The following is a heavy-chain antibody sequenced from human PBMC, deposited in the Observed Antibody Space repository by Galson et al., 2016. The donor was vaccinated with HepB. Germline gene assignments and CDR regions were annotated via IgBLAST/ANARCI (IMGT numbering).Heavy chain of an antibody. Sequence: SVKVSCKASGYIFTNYGIHWVRQAPGQRPEWMGWINTGGGQTKYSQKFQGRVTISRAASASATYMELSGLTAEDTAVYYCANAGYSSGWSGYWGQGTLVTVSS. CDR3: ANAGYSSGWSGY. V-gene: IGHV1-3*04. D-gene: IGHD6-19*01. J-gene: IGHJ4*02. CDR1: GYIFTNYG. CDR2: INTGGGQT.